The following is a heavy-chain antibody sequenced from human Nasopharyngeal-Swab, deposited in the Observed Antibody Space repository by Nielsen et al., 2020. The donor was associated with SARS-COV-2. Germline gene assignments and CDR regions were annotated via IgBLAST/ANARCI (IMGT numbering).Heavy chain of an antibody. D-gene: IGHD3-10*01. J-gene: IGHJ6*02. V-gene: IGHV3-48*02. CDR2: ISSTSSTI. Sequence: GRQAPGKGLEWVSYISSTSSTIYSADSVKGRFTISRDNAKNSLYLQMNSLRDEDTAVYYCARDRWRFRFGELLGRYYYGMDVWGQGTTVTVSS. CDR3: ARDRWRFRFGELLGRYYYGMDV.